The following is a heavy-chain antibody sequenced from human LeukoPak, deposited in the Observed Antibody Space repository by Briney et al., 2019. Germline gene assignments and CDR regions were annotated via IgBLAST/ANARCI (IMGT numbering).Heavy chain of an antibody. CDR1: GFTFSSYG. CDR3: AKDGPRYSNLDY. J-gene: IGHJ4*02. D-gene: IGHD4-11*01. CDR2: IRYDGSNK. V-gene: IGHV3-30*02. Sequence: PGGSLRLSCAASGFTFSSYGMHWVRQAPGKGLEWVAFIRYDGSNKYYADSVKGRFTISRDNSKNTLYLQMNSLRAEDTAVYYCAKDGPRYSNLDYWGQGTLVTVSS.